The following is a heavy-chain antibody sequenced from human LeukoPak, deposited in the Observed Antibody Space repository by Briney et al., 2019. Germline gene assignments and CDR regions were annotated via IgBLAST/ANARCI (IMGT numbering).Heavy chain of an antibody. V-gene: IGHV3-48*03. Sequence: PGGSLRLSCTASGFTFSSYEMNWVRQAPGKGLEWVSYISSSGSTIYYADSVKGRFTISRDNAKNSLYLQMNSLRAEDTAVYYCARAVYYDSSGYYVWGQGTLVTVSS. D-gene: IGHD3-22*01. J-gene: IGHJ4*02. CDR2: ISSSGSTI. CDR1: GFTFSSYE. CDR3: ARAVYYDSSGYYV.